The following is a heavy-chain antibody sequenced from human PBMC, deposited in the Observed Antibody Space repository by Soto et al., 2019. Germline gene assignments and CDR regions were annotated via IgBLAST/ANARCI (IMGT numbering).Heavy chain of an antibody. D-gene: IGHD2-2*01. J-gene: IGHJ4*02. Sequence: GGSLRLSCAASGSTVSSNYMSWVRQAPGKGLEWVSVIYSGGSTYYADSVKGRFTISRDNSKNTLYLQMNSLRAEDTAVYYCARDSPNSIVVVPYWGQGTLVTVSS. CDR2: IYSGGST. V-gene: IGHV3-53*01. CDR3: ARDSPNSIVVVPY. CDR1: GSTVSSNY.